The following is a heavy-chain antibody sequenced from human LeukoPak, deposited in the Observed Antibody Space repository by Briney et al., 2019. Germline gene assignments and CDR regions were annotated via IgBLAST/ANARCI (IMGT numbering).Heavy chain of an antibody. V-gene: IGHV3-74*01. CDR1: GFTFSSYW. CDR2: INSDGSDT. D-gene: IGHD3-10*01. CDR3: ARVPYGSGTFDY. J-gene: IGHJ4*02. Sequence: GGSLRLSCAASGFTFSSYWMHWVRQAPGKGLVWVSRINSDGSDTTYADFVKGRFTISRDNAKNTLYLQMNSLRAEDTAVYYCARVPYGSGTFDYWGQGTLATVSS.